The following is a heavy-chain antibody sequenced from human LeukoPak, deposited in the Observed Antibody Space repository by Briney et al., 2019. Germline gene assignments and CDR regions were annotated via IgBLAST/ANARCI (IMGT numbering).Heavy chain of an antibody. Sequence: SLRLSCAASGFTFDDYAMHWVRPAPGKGLEWVSGTSWNSGSIGYADPVKGRFTISRDNAKNSLYLQMNSLRAEDMALYYCAKAAGTGLGAFDIWGQGTMVTVSS. CDR3: AKAAGTGLGAFDI. D-gene: IGHD6-13*01. V-gene: IGHV3-9*03. J-gene: IGHJ3*02. CDR2: TSWNSGSI. CDR1: GFTFDDYA.